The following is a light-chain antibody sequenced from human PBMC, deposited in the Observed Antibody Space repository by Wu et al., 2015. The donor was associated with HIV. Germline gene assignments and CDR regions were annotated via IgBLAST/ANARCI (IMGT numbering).Light chain of an antibody. Sequence: EIVMTQSPATLSVSPGERATLSCRASQSLSTNLAWYQQKFGQAPRLLIYATSTRATGIPARFSGSGSGTEFTLTINNMQSEDFAVYYCQQYNNWPPNFGQGTRLEIK. CDR1: QSLSTN. CDR3: QQYNNWPPN. CDR2: ATS. J-gene: IGKJ5*01. V-gene: IGKV3-15*01.